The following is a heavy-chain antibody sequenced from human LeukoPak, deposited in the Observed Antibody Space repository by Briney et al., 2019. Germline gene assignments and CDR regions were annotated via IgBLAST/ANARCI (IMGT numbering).Heavy chain of an antibody. V-gene: IGHV3-21*01. Sequence: GGSLRLSCAASGFTSSSYSMNWVRQAPGKGLEWVSSISSSSSYIYYADSVKGRFTISRDNAKNSLHLQMNSLRAEDTAVYYCARADRVGAFDIWGQGTMVIVSS. CDR3: ARADRVGAFDI. D-gene: IGHD3-22*01. J-gene: IGHJ3*02. CDR1: GFTSSSYS. CDR2: ISSSSSYI.